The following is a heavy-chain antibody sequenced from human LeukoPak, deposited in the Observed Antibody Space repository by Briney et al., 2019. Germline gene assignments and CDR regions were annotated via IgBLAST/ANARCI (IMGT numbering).Heavy chain of an antibody. J-gene: IGHJ4*02. CDR2: IYYSGST. V-gene: IGHV4-30-4*01. D-gene: IGHD3-22*01. Sequence: SENLSLTCTVSGGSISSGDYYWSWIRQPPGKGLEWIGYIYYSGSTYYNPSLKSRVTISVDTSKNQFSLKLSSVTDADTAVYYCARVNYYDSSGYYYYFDYWGQGTLVTVSS. CDR1: GGSISSGDYY. CDR3: ARVNYYDSSGYYYYFDY.